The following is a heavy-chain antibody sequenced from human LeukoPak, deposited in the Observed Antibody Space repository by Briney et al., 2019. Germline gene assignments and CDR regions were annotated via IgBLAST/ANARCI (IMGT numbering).Heavy chain of an antibody. CDR2: IYYSGST. CDR1: GGSISSGGYY. Sequence: KSSETLSLTCTVSGGSISSGGYYWSWIRQHPGKGLEWIGYIYYSGSTYYNPSLKSRVTISVDTSKNQFSLKLSSVTAADTAVYYCARRLRLLQSRAFDIWGQGTMVTVSS. V-gene: IGHV4-31*03. CDR3: ARRLRLLQSRAFDI. J-gene: IGHJ3*02. D-gene: IGHD3-22*01.